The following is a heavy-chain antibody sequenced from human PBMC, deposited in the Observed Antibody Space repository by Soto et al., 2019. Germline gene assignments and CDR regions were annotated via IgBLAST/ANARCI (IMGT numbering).Heavy chain of an antibody. V-gene: IGHV4-34*01. J-gene: IGHJ6*03. D-gene: IGHD3-3*01. Sequence: SETLSLTCADYGGSFSGYYWSWIRQPPGKGLEWIGEINHSGSTNYNPSLKSRVTISVDTSKNQFSLKLSSVTAADTAVYYCARGGYYDFWSAPNYYYYYYMDVWGKGTTVTVSS. CDR3: ARGGYYDFWSAPNYYYYYYMDV. CDR1: GGSFSGYY. CDR2: INHSGST.